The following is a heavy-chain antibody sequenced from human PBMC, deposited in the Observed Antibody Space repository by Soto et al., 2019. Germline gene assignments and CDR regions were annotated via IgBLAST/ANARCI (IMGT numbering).Heavy chain of an antibody. J-gene: IGHJ3*02. CDR1: GFTFSSYA. Sequence: GGSLRLSCAASGFTFSSYAMSWVRQAPGKGLEWVSAISGSGGSTYYADSVKGRFTISRDNSKNTLYLQMNSLRAEDTAVYYCAKYGITMIVVVIDAFGIWGQGTMVTVSS. V-gene: IGHV3-23*01. D-gene: IGHD3-22*01. CDR3: AKYGITMIVVVIDAFGI. CDR2: ISGSGGST.